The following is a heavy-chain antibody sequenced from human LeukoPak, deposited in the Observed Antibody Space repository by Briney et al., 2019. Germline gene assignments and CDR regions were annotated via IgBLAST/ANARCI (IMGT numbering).Heavy chain of an antibody. D-gene: IGHD3-22*01. Sequence: SQTLSLTCTVSGGSISSGSYYWSWIRQPAGKGLEWIGRIYTSGSTNYNPSLKSRVTISVDTSKNQFSLKLSSVTAADTAVYYCARDADYYDSSGHLDYWGQGTLVTVSS. V-gene: IGHV4-61*02. CDR2: IYTSGST. CDR1: GGSISSGSYY. J-gene: IGHJ4*02. CDR3: ARDADYYDSSGHLDY.